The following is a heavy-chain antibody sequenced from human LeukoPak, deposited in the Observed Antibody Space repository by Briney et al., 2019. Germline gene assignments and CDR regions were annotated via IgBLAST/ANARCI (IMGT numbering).Heavy chain of an antibody. Sequence: SETLSLTCTVSGDSISYYWSWIRQPPGKGLEWIGYIYYSGSTNYNPSLKSRVTMSLDTSKNQFSLKLSSVTAADTAVYYCARGPNTPHYYDSSGYYFDYWGQGTLVTVSS. V-gene: IGHV4-59*12. J-gene: IGHJ4*02. D-gene: IGHD3-22*01. CDR2: IYYSGST. CDR3: ARGPNTPHYYDSSGYYFDY. CDR1: GDSISYY.